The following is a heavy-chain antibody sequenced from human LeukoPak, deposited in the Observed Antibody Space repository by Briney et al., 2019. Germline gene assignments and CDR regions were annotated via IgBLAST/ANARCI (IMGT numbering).Heavy chain of an antibody. CDR3: ARDHQWSFDS. Sequence: PGGSLRPSCAASGFTFSTYTMNWVRQAPGKGLEWISYIGWSDSAIFYADSVKGRFTISRDSAKNSLFLQMNSLSDEDTAVYYCARDHQWSFDSWGQGTLVTVSS. V-gene: IGHV3-48*02. J-gene: IGHJ4*02. CDR1: GFTFSTYT. D-gene: IGHD2-15*01. CDR2: IGWSDSAI.